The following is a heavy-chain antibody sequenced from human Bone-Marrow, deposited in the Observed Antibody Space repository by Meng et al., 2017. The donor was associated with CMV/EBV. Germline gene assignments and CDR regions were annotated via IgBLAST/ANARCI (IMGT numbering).Heavy chain of an antibody. J-gene: IGHJ6*01. Sequence: GESLKISCAASGFTFSSYDMHWVRPATGKGLEWVSAIGTAGDTYYPGSVRGRFTIPSENAKNSLYLQMNSLRAGDAAVCYCARALSCRGGYYYGMDVWGQGTTVTVSS. CDR3: ARALSCRGGYYYGMDV. CDR2: IGTAGDT. CDR1: GFTFSSYD. V-gene: IGHV3-13*01. D-gene: IGHD3-16*01.